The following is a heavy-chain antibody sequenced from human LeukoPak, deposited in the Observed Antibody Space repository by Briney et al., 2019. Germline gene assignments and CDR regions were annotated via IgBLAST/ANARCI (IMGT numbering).Heavy chain of an antibody. CDR3: ARAPSPGDRDYSYHFYMDV. V-gene: IGHV3-53*01. CDR1: GFTVSSNY. Sequence: GGSLRLSCAASGFTVSSNYMNWVRQPAGKGLEWVSVIYSGNSAYYADSVKGRFTIYRDISKNTLYLQMNSLRGEDTAVYYCARAPSPGDRDYSYHFYMDVWGKGTTVTVSS. J-gene: IGHJ6*03. CDR2: IYSGNSA. D-gene: IGHD7-27*01.